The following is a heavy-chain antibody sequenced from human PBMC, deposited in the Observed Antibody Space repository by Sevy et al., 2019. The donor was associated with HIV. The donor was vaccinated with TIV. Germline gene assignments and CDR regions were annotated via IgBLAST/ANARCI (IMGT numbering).Heavy chain of an antibody. CDR2: ISAFNSDT. CDR3: ARAYCSGGRCYSLAY. CDR1: GYTFTSYR. V-gene: IGHV1-18*01. J-gene: IGHJ4*02. Sequence: ASVKVSCKASGYTFTSYRIMWVRQGPGQGLEWMGCISAFNSDTNYAQTLQGRVTMTTDTSTSTVYMELRSLRSDDTAVYYCARAYCSGGRCYSLAYWGQGTLVTVSS. D-gene: IGHD2-15*01.